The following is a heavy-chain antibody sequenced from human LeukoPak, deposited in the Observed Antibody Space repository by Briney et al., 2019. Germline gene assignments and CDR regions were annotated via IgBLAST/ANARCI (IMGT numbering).Heavy chain of an antibody. CDR3: ARQRDYVWGSYRHFDY. CDR1: GYSFTSYW. J-gene: IGHJ4*02. V-gene: IGHV5-51*01. D-gene: IGHD3-16*02. CDR2: IYPGNSDT. Sequence: GESLKISCKGSGYSFTSYWIGWVRQMPGKGLEWMGIIYPGNSDTRYSPSFQGQVTISADKSISTAYLQWSSLKASDTAMYYCARQRDYVWGSYRHFDYWGQGTLVTVS.